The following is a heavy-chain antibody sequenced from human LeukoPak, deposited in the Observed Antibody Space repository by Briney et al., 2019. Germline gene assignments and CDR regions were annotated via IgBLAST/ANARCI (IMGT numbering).Heavy chain of an antibody. CDR3: ARDLDYGEKSEDY. D-gene: IGHD4/OR15-4a*01. J-gene: IGHJ4*02. V-gene: IGHV1-46*01. Sequence: GASVTVSCTASGFTFINYYMHWVRQAPGQGLEWLGIINLSGGSTHYPQKFQDRVTMTRDTSTSTVYMELSSLRSEDTAVYYCARDLDYGEKSEDYWGQGTLVTVSS. CDR2: INLSGGST. CDR1: GFTFINYY.